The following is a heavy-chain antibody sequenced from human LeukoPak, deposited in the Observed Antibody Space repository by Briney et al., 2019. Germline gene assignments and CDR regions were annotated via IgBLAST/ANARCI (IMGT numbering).Heavy chain of an antibody. Sequence: ASVKVSCKASGYTFTSYYMHWVRQAPGKGLEWMGGFDPEDGETIYAQKFQGRVTMTEDTSTDTAYVELSSLRSEDTAVYYCATGNPHIVVVPAATWDYYFDYWGQGTLVTVSS. D-gene: IGHD2-2*01. CDR1: GYTFTSYY. CDR3: ATGNPHIVVVPAATWDYYFDY. J-gene: IGHJ4*02. V-gene: IGHV1-24*01. CDR2: FDPEDGET.